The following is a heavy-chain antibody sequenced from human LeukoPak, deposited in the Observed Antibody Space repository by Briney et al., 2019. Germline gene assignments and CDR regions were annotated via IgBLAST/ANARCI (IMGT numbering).Heavy chain of an antibody. CDR1: GESFSDYY. CDR3: ARVRRDGNYLGRYYFDY. Sequence: SDTLSLTCAVYGESFSDYYWSWLRQPPGTGLEWIGEINHSGRTNYNPSLKSRFAISVDASNNQFSLNLTSVTAADTFVYYCARVRRDGNYLGRYYFDYWGQGTLVTVSS. V-gene: IGHV4-34*01. CDR2: INHSGRT. J-gene: IGHJ4*02. D-gene: IGHD1-26*01.